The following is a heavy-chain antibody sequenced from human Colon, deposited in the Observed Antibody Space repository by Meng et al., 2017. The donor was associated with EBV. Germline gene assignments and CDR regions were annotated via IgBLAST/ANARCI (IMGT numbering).Heavy chain of an antibody. CDR2: MDYRGST. J-gene: IGHJ4*02. D-gene: IGHD2-2*01. Sequence: QLQLQESGSGLGKPSQTLSLTCAVSGGSISSGAFSWRSIRQPPGKGLEWIGYMDYRGSTFYNPSLKSRVTISVDTSKNQFSLKLSSVTAADTAVYFCARGELLWDYWGQGTLVTVSS. CDR1: GGSISSGAFS. CDR3: ARGELLWDY. V-gene: IGHV4-30-2*05.